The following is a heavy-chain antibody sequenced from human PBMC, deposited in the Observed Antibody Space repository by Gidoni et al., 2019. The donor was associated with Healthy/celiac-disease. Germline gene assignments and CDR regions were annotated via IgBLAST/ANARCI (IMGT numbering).Heavy chain of an antibody. CDR1: GGTFSSYA. D-gene: IGHD2-2*01. J-gene: IGHJ4*02. V-gene: IGHV1-69*04. CDR3: ARGGYCSSTSCPFDY. Sequence: QVQLVQSGAEVKKPGSSVKVSCKASGGTFSSYAISWVRQAPGQGLEWMGRIIPILGIANYAQKFQGRVTITADKSTSTAYMELSSLRSEDTAVYYCARGGYCSSTSCPFDYWGQGTLVTVSS. CDR2: IIPILGIA.